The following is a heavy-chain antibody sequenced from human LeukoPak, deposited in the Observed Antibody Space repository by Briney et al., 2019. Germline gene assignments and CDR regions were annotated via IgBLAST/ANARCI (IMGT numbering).Heavy chain of an antibody. J-gene: IGHJ6*04. Sequence: GGSLRLSCTACGFTFNTYRMIWVRHATGEGLEGVANIKQDGSKKYYVDSVKGRFTISRDNAKNSLFLQMNSLRAEDTAVYFCARDSGCSSSSCDSVDVWGKGTTVTVYS. V-gene: IGHV3-7*01. CDR1: GFTFNTYR. D-gene: IGHD2-2*02. CDR3: ARDSGCSSSSCDSVDV. CDR2: IKQDGSKK.